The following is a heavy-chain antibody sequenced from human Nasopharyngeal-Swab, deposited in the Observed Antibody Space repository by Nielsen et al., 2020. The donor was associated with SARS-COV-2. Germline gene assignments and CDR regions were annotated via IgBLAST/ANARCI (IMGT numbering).Heavy chain of an antibody. CDR3: ARGGRAETAPFDI. CDR2: MYTSGST. V-gene: IGHV4-4*07. J-gene: IGHJ3*02. D-gene: IGHD1-14*01. Sequence: RQAPGKGLEWLGRMYTSGSTNYNPSVKSRVTMSVDKSKSQFSLKLSSVTAAETAVYYCARGGRAETAPFDIWGQGTMVTVSS.